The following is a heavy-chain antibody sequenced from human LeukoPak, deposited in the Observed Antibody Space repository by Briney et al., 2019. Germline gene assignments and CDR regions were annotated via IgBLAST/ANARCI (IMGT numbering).Heavy chain of an antibody. V-gene: IGHV1-18*01. CDR1: GYTFTSYG. CDR3: ARSSTILNWFDP. Sequence: GASVKVSCKASGYTFTSYGISWVREAPGQGLEWMGWISTYNGNTNYAQKFQGRVTITTDESTSTAYMELSSLRSEDTAVYYCARSSTILNWFDPWGQGTLVTVSS. CDR2: ISTYNGNT. D-gene: IGHD5/OR15-5a*01. J-gene: IGHJ5*02.